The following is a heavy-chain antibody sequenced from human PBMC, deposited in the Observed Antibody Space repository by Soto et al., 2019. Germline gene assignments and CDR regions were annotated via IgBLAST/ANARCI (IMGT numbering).Heavy chain of an antibody. CDR3: ARLNTYGEIYNYYGMDV. D-gene: IGHD5-18*01. J-gene: IGHJ6*01. CDR2: FSYTGST. CDR1: GGSMNAKNYY. Sequence: SETLSLTCSVSGGSMNAKNYYWGWIRRPPGRGLEWIGSFSYTGSTYYNPSLKSRVTISVDTSKSQFSLKLSSVTAADTSVYYCARLNTYGEIYNYYGMDVWGQGTTVTVSS. V-gene: IGHV4-39*01.